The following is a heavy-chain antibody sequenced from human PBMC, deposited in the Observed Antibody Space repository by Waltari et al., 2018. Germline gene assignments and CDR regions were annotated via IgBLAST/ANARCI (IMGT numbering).Heavy chain of an antibody. CDR1: GYSFTSYW. V-gene: IGHV5-51*01. Sequence: EVQLVQSGAEVKKPGESLKISCKGSGYSFTSYWIGWVRQMPGKGLEWMGITCPGDSDTRDSPSFQGQVTISADKASSTAYLQWSSLKASDTAMYYCARRSTMVRGVKWDWFDPWGQGTLVTVSS. J-gene: IGHJ5*02. CDR3: ARRSTMVRGVKWDWFDP. D-gene: IGHD3-10*01. CDR2: TCPGDSDT.